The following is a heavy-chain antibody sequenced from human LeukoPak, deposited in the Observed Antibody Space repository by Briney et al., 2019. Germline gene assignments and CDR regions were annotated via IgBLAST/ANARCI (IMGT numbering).Heavy chain of an antibody. CDR2: ISYDGSNR. J-gene: IGHJ4*02. CDR3: AKVGDNWDFDY. V-gene: IGHV3-30*18. D-gene: IGHD1-1*01. Sequence: GGSLRLSCAASGFTFSDFPIHWVRQAPGKGLEWVALISYDGSNRYYADSVKGRFTISRDNSKNTLYLQMNSLRGKDTAVYYCAKVGDNWDFDYWGQGTLVTVSS. CDR1: GFTFSDFP.